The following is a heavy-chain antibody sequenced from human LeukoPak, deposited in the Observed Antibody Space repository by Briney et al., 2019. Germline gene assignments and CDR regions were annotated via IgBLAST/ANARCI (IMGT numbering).Heavy chain of an antibody. CDR1: GYTFTGYY. V-gene: IGHV1-2*02. Sequence: ASVNVSCKASGYTFTGYYMHWVRQAPGQGLEWMGWINPNSGGTNYAQKFQGRVTMTRDTSISTAYMELSRLRSDDTAVYYCARDTVVVPAMFDYWGQGTLVTVSS. CDR3: ARDTVVVPAMFDY. J-gene: IGHJ4*02. CDR2: INPNSGGT. D-gene: IGHD2-2*01.